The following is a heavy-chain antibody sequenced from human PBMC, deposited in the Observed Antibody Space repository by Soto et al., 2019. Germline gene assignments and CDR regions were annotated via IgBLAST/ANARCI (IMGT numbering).Heavy chain of an antibody. J-gene: IGHJ4*02. CDR2: ITTDGGST. CDR1: GFTFRGYW. V-gene: IGHV3-74*01. CDR3: ARDRDIVGASPLAY. D-gene: IGHD1-26*01. Sequence: EVRLVESGGGLVQPGGSLRLSCAASGFTFRGYWMNWVRQAPGKGLVWVSHITTDGGSTNYADSVKGRFTISRDNAKDTLYLYMSSLRVDDTAVYYCARDRDIVGASPLAYWGQGTLVTVAS.